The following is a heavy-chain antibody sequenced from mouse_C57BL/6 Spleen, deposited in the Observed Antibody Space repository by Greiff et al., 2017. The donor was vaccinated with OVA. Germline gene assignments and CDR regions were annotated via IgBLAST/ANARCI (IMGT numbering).Heavy chain of an antibody. J-gene: IGHJ2*01. CDR1: GYTFTSYW. CDR2: IDPSDSYT. Sequence: VQLQQPGAELVKPGASVKLSCKASGYTFTSYWMQWVKQRPGQGLEWIGEIDPSDSYTNYNQKFKGKATLTVDTSSRTAYMQLSSLTSEDSAVYYCARNGNYGNFDYWGQGTTLTVSS. CDR3: ARNGNYGNFDY. D-gene: IGHD2-1*01. V-gene: IGHV1-50*01.